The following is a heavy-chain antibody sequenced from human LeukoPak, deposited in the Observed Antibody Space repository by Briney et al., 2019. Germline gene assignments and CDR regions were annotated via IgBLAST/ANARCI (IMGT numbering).Heavy chain of an antibody. CDR1: GFTFSSFG. Sequence: PGRSLRLSCAASGFTFSSFGMHWVRQAPGKGLEWVAVISYDGSSKYYADSVKGRFTISRDNSKNTLHLQMNSLRAEDTAVYYCASPAVYSSSWYYFDYWGQGTLVAVSS. D-gene: IGHD6-13*01. CDR2: ISYDGSSK. V-gene: IGHV3-30*03. CDR3: ASPAVYSSSWYYFDY. J-gene: IGHJ4*02.